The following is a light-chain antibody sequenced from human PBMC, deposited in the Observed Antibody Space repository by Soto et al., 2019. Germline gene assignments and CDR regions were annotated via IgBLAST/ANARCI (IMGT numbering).Light chain of an antibody. J-gene: IGLJ2*01. CDR2: EGS. CDR3: CSYAGNSIVV. V-gene: IGLV2-23*01. CDR1: SSDVGSYNL. Sequence: HSVLTQPASVSGSPGQSITISCTGTSSDVGSYNLVSWYQQHPGKAPKLMIYEGSKRPSGVSNRFSGSKSGNTASLTISGLQAEDEADYYCCSYAGNSIVVFGGGTKLTVL.